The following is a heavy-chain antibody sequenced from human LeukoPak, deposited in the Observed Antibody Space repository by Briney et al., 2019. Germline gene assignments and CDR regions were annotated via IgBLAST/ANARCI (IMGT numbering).Heavy chain of an antibody. D-gene: IGHD6-13*01. Sequence: GGSLRLSCAASGFTFSNYAMSWVRQAPGKGLEWVSAISSGGGSTYYADSVKGRFTISRDNSKNTLYLQINSLRAEDTAVYYCAFTYSSSWYSDYWGQGTLVTVSS. J-gene: IGHJ4*02. V-gene: IGHV3-23*01. CDR2: ISSGGGST. CDR3: AFTYSSSWYSDY. CDR1: GFTFSNYA.